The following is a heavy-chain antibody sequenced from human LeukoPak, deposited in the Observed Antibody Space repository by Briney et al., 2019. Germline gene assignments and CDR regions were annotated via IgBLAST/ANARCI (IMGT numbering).Heavy chain of an antibody. D-gene: IGHD6-13*01. J-gene: IGHJ5*02. CDR1: GGSISSSNW. Sequence: SETLSLTCAVSGGSISSSNWWSWVRQPPGKGLEWIGEIYHSGSTNYNPSLKSRVTISVDKSKNQFSLKLSSVTAADTAVYYCARTSSSSWYRWFDPWGQGTLVTVSS. CDR3: ARTSSSSWYRWFDP. V-gene: IGHV4-4*02. CDR2: IYHSGST.